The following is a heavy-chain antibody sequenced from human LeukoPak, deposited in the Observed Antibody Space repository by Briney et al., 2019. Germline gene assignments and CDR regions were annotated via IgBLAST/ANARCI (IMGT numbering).Heavy chain of an antibody. Sequence: SETLSLTCTVSGGSISSSDYFWGWIRQPPGKGLEWIASIYYRGTTHYNPSLKSRVTMSVDTSKNQFSLKLSSVTAADTAVYYCARTHSGSYYYGLEVWGQGTTVTVSS. CDR2: IYYRGTT. CDR1: GGSISSSDYF. J-gene: IGHJ6*02. V-gene: IGHV4-39*01. D-gene: IGHD1-26*01. CDR3: ARTHSGSYYYGLEV.